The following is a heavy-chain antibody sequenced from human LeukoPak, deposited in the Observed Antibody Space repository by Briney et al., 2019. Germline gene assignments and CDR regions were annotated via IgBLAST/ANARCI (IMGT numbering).Heavy chain of an antibody. CDR1: GDFLSSGDYY. CDR3: ARHMDCTNGVCQGRYYDY. CDR2: IYYSGST. J-gene: IGHJ4*02. D-gene: IGHD2-8*01. V-gene: IGHV4-39*01. Sequence: SDTLSLTCTVSGDFLSSGDYYWGWIRQSPGKGLTWIGSIYYSGSTLYNASFESRVTISVDTSKNQLSLKLSSVTAADTAVYYCARHMDCTNGVCQGRYYDYWGQGTLVTVSS.